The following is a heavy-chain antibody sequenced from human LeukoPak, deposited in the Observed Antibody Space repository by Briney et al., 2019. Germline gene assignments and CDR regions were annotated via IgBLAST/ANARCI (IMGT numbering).Heavy chain of an antibody. CDR3: ARLLAGSY. V-gene: IGHV1-69*10. CDR2: IIPILGIA. CDR1: GGTFSSYA. Sequence: SVTVSCKASGGTFSSYAISWVRQAPGQGLEWMGGIIPILGIANSAQKFQGRVTITADKSTSTAYMELSSLRSEDTAVYYCARLLAGSYWGQGTLVTVSS. J-gene: IGHJ4*02.